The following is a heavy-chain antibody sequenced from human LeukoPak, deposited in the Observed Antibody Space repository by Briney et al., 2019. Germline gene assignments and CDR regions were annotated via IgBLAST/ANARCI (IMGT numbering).Heavy chain of an antibody. V-gene: IGHV3-23*01. J-gene: IGHJ4*02. CDR1: GFIFSNYG. Sequence: GGSLRLSCAASGFIFSNYGMNWVRQAPGKGLEWVAAISASGSATSYADSVRGRFTISRDNSKSTTYLQMNSLRAEDTAVFYCAKVLYLRDFWSGYFGYWGQGIPVTVSS. CDR3: AKVLYLRDFWSGYFGY. D-gene: IGHD3-3*01. CDR2: ISASGSAT.